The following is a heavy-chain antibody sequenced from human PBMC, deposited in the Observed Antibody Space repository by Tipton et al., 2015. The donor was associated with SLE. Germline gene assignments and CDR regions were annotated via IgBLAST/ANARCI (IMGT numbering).Heavy chain of an antibody. D-gene: IGHD4-23*01. V-gene: IGHV4-59*08. CDR1: GGSISSYY. CDR2: IYYSGST. J-gene: IGHJ3*02. CDR3: ARHAGGNITPFDI. Sequence: LRLSCTVSGGSISSYYWSWIRQPPGKGLEWIGYIYYSGSTNYNPSLKSRVTISVDTSKNQFSLKLSSLTAADTSVYYCARHAGGNITPFDIWGQGTMVTVSS.